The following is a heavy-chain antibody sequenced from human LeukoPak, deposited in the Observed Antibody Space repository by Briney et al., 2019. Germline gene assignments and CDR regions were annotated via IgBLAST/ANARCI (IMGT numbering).Heavy chain of an antibody. CDR1: GYTFTSYD. CDR2: MNPNSGNT. Sequence: ASVKVSCKASGYTFTSYDINWVRQATGQGLEWMGWMNPNSGNTGYAQKFQGRVTMTRNASISTAYMGLSSLRSEDTAMYYCARSRGYCSSTSCYRGYYYGMDVWGQGTTVTVSS. J-gene: IGHJ6*02. V-gene: IGHV1-8*01. CDR3: ARSRGYCSSTSCYRGYYYGMDV. D-gene: IGHD2-2*01.